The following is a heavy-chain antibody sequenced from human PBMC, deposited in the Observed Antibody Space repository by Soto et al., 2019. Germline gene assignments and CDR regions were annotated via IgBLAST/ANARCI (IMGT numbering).Heavy chain of an antibody. CDR1: GGSISSSSYY. Sequence: QLQLQESGPGLVKPSETLSLTCTVSGGSISSSSYYWGWIRQPPGKGLEWIGSIYYSGSTYYNPSLKSRVTVAVDTSKNQFSLKLSCVTAADTAVYYCARALGVYGPDDGGRWYFDLWGRGTLVTVSS. J-gene: IGHJ2*01. V-gene: IGHV4-39*01. CDR2: IYYSGST. CDR3: ARALGVYGPDDGGRWYFDL. D-gene: IGHD4-17*01.